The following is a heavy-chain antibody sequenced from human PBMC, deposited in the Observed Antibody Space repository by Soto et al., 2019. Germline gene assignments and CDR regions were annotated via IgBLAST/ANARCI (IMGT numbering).Heavy chain of an antibody. J-gene: IGHJ6*02. V-gene: IGHV2-5*02. D-gene: IGHD2-15*01. CDR3: AYLPCSGGSCYWFSFSGMDV. Sequence: QITLKESGPTLVKPTQTLTLTCTFSGFSLSTTGVGVAWIRQPPGKALEWLALIYWDDDKRYRPSLESRLTITNDSYKNQVGLTMTIMDSVETATYYCAYLPCSGGSCYWFSFSGMDVWGQGTTVTVSS. CDR2: IYWDDDK. CDR1: GFSLSTTGVG.